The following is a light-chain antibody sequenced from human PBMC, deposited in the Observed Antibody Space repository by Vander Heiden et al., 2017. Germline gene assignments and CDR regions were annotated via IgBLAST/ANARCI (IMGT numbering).Light chain of an antibody. CDR2: EVS. V-gene: IGLV2-23*02. Sequence: QSALPPPASVSGPPGQSLTISCAGSSSNIGIDNLVSWYQQHPGKAPKRMIYEVSKRPSGVSNRFSGSKSGNTASLTISGLRAEDEADYYCCSYAGSSTFYWVFGGGTKLTVL. CDR3: CSYAGSSTFYWV. J-gene: IGLJ3*02. CDR1: SSNIGIDNL.